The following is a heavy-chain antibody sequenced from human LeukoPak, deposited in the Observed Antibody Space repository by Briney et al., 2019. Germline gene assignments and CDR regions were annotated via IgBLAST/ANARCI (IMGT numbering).Heavy chain of an antibody. V-gene: IGHV5-10-1*01. CDR1: GYSFTSYW. CDR2: IDPSDSYT. J-gene: IGHJ5*02. D-gene: IGHD2-2*01. Sequence: GESLKISCKGSGYSFTSYWISWVRPMPGKGLEWMGRIDPSDSYTNYSPSFQGHVTISADKSISTAYLQWSSLKASDTAMYYCARQARLREYLLLGSWWFDPWGQGTLVTVSS. CDR3: ARQARLREYLLLGSWWFDP.